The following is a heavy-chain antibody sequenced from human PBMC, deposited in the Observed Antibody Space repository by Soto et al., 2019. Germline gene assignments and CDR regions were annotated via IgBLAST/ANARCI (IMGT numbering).Heavy chain of an antibody. CDR2: IIPMFGTT. D-gene: IGHD3-10*01. J-gene: IGHJ6*02. CDR1: GGTFSNYA. CDR3: ARHRGSSFYDSGRQYEYYHYRGMDA. Sequence: SVKVSCKASGGTFSNYAISWVRQAPGQGLEWMGGIIPMFGTTTYAQKFQGRVTVLADKSTTTAYMELSSLRFEDTAAYFCARHRGSSFYDSGRQYEYYHYRGMDAWGQGTSVTVSS. V-gene: IGHV1-69*06.